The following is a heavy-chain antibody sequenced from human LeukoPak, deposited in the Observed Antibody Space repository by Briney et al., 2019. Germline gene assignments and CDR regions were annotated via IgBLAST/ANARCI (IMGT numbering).Heavy chain of an antibody. Sequence: SETLSLTCTVSGGSLSSYYWTWIRQPPGKGLEWVGYIYHSGTTKYNPSLKSRVTISVDTSKNQFSLELSSVTAADTAVYYCARAPYSSTWYLEYFDFWGEGTLVTVSS. J-gene: IGHJ4*02. CDR1: GGSLSSYY. D-gene: IGHD6-13*01. V-gene: IGHV4-59*01. CDR3: ARAPYSSTWYLEYFDF. CDR2: IYHSGTT.